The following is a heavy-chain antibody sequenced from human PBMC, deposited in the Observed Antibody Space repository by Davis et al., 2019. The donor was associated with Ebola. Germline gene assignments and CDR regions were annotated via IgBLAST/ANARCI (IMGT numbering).Heavy chain of an antibody. CDR2: IYYSGST. V-gene: IGHV4-59*01. D-gene: IGHD3-22*01. J-gene: IGHJ6*04. CDR3: ARVGSMIAPGYYGMDV. CDR1: GGSISSYY. Sequence: SETLSLTCTVSGGSISSYYWSWIRQPPGKGLELIGYIYYSGSTNYNPSLKSRVTISVDTSKNQFSLKLSSVTAADTAVYYCARVGSMIAPGYYGMDVWGKGTTVTVSS.